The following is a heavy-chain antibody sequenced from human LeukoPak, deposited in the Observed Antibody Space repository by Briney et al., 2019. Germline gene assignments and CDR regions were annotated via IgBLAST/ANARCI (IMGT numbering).Heavy chain of an antibody. J-gene: IGHJ4*02. CDR1: GLIFRNYA. CDR2: ISGDGTET. Sequence: GGSLRLSCTASGLIFRNYAMTWVRQAPRKGLEWASTISGDGTETFYADSVKGRFTISRDNSKNTHYLQMSSLRAEDTGIYYCAKGGHYNFFDYWGQGTLVTVSS. D-gene: IGHD3-3*01. CDR3: AKGGHYNFFDY. V-gene: IGHV3-23*01.